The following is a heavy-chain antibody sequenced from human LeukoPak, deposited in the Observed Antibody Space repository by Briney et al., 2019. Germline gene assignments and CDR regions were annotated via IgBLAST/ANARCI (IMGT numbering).Heavy chain of an antibody. J-gene: IGHJ4*02. Sequence: ASVKVSCKASGYTFTSCYMHWVRQAPGQGLEWMGIINPSGGSTSYAQKFQGRVTMTRDMSTSTVYMELSSLRSEDTAVYYCARDLWLRGEDFDYWGQGTLVTVSS. CDR2: INPSGGST. CDR3: ARDLWLRGEDFDY. V-gene: IGHV1-46*01. D-gene: IGHD5-12*01. CDR1: GYTFTSCY.